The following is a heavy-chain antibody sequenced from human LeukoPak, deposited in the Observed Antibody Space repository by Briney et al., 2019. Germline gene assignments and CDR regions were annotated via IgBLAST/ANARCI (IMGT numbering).Heavy chain of an antibody. J-gene: IGHJ5*02. CDR2: IYYSGST. Sequence: QTLSLTCTVSGGSISSGDYYWSWIRQPPGKGLEWIGYIYYSGSTYYNPSLKSRVTISVDTSKNQFSLKLSSVTAADTAVYYCARAPFWSGYSQWFDPWGQGTLVTVSS. D-gene: IGHD3-3*01. V-gene: IGHV4-30-4*01. CDR3: ARAPFWSGYSQWFDP. CDR1: GGSISSGDYY.